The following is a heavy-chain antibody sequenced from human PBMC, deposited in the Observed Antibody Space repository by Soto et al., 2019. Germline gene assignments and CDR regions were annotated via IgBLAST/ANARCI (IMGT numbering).Heavy chain of an antibody. J-gene: IGHJ3*02. CDR1: GFTFSSYG. CDR3: AKEPKYYYGSGSYYRLAIDAFDI. Sequence: GGSLRLSYAASGFTFSSYGMHWVRQAPGKGLEWVAVISYDGSNKYYADSVKGRFTISRDNSKNTLYLQMNSLRAEDTAVYYCAKEPKYYYGSGSYYRLAIDAFDIWGQGT. V-gene: IGHV3-30*18. CDR2: ISYDGSNK. D-gene: IGHD3-10*01.